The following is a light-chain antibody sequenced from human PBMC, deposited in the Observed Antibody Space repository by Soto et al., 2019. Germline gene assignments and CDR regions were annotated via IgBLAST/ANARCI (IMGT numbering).Light chain of an antibody. J-gene: IGLJ3*02. V-gene: IGLV2-14*01. CDR2: EVR. Sequence: QSVLTQPASVSGSPGQSITISCTGTSSDVGGYNHVSWYQQHPGKAPKLIIYEVRNRPSGVSNRLSGSKSGNTASLTIPGLQADDEADYYCCSYTSSSIRVFGGGTKVTVL. CDR1: SSDVGGYNH. CDR3: CSYTSSSIRV.